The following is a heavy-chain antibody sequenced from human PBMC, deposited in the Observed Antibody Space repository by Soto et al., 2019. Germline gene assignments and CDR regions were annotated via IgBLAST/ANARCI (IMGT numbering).Heavy chain of an antibody. Sequence: PSETLSLTCTVSGGSIYRSGYYWGWIRQPPGRGLEWIGNIDYNGVTYSNPSLKSRVTISRDTSKNQFSLKLTSVTAADTALYYCGKVLVGATGHTDFPSWAPGTLVTVS. CDR3: GKVLVGATGHTDFPS. CDR2: IDYNGVT. V-gene: IGHV4-39*01. CDR1: GGSIYRSGYY. J-gene: IGHJ4*02. D-gene: IGHD2-15*01.